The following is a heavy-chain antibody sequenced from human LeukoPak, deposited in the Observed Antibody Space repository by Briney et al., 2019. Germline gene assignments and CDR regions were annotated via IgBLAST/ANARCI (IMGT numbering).Heavy chain of an antibody. D-gene: IGHD3-10*01. CDR1: GYTLTELS. CDR3: ASRLRYGSGSYSYFDY. Sequence: ASVKVSCKVSGYTLTELSMHWVRQAPGKGLEWMGGFDPEDGETIYAQKFQGRVTMTEDTSADPAYMELSSLRSEDTAVYYCASRLRYGSGSYSYFDYWGQGTLVTVSS. V-gene: IGHV1-24*01. J-gene: IGHJ4*02. CDR2: FDPEDGET.